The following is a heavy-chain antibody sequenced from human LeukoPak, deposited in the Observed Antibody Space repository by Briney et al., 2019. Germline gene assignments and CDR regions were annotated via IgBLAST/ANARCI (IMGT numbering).Heavy chain of an antibody. J-gene: IGHJ5*02. CDR1: GYTFTSYA. CDR3: ARVRGYYGSGSGFVGP. V-gene: IGHV1-3*01. CDR2: INAGNGNT. Sequence: GASVKVSCKASGYTFTSYAMHWVRQAPGQRLEWMGWINAGNGNTKYSQKFQGRVTITRDTSASTAYMELSSLRSEDTAVYYCARVRGYYGSGSGFVGPWGQGTLVTVSS. D-gene: IGHD3-10*01.